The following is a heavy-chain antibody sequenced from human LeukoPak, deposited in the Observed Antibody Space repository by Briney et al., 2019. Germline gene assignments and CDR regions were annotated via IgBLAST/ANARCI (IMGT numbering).Heavy chain of an antibody. CDR3: ARMTYDPHGVDV. J-gene: IGHJ6*04. CDR2: IDNTEST. CDR1: GASISSYY. D-gene: IGHD5-12*01. V-gene: IGHV4-59*01. Sequence: TSETLSLTCTVSGASISSYYWSWIRQPPGKGLEWIGYIDNTESTNYNPSLKSRITISVDKSKNQFSLKLSSVTAADAAVYYCARMTYDPHGVDVWGKGTTVTVSS.